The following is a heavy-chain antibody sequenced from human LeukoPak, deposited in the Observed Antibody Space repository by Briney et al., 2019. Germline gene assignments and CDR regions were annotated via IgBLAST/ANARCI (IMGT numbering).Heavy chain of an antibody. D-gene: IGHD4-23*01. J-gene: IGHJ5*02. CDR3: ATLEIDP. V-gene: IGHV1-46*01. CDR1: GYTFTSYY. Sequence: ASVKVSCKASGYTFTSYYMHWVRQAPGQGLEWMGIINPSGGSTSYAQKFQGRVTMTEDTSTDTAYMELSSLRSEDTAVYYCATLEIDPWGQGTLVTVSS. CDR2: INPSGGST.